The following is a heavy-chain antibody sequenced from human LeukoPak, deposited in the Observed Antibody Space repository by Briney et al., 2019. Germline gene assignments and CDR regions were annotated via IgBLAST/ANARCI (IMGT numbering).Heavy chain of an antibody. D-gene: IGHD3-16*01. CDR1: GFTFSSYW. V-gene: IGHV3-7*01. J-gene: IGHJ4*02. CDR2: IKQDGSES. Sequence: GGPLRLSCAASGFTFSSYWMSWVRQAPGKGLEWVANIKQDGSESYYVDSVKGRFTFSRDNAKNSLYLQINSLRAEDTAVYYCARLGEKADFDYWGQGTLVTVPS. CDR3: ARLGEKADFDY.